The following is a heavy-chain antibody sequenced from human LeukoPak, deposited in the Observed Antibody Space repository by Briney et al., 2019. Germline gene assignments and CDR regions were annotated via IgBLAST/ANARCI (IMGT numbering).Heavy chain of an antibody. J-gene: IGHJ4*02. Sequence: RRSLRLSCAASGFTVSSKYMSCVRQAPGKGLEWVSVIYSGGSTYYADSVKGRFTISRDNSNNTPYLQMHSLRAADTAVYYWSRGCSNASCYGFDYWGQKTLVSVSS. CDR3: SRGCSNASCYGFDY. CDR2: IYSGGST. D-gene: IGHD2-2*01. V-gene: IGHV3-53*01. CDR1: GFTVSSKY.